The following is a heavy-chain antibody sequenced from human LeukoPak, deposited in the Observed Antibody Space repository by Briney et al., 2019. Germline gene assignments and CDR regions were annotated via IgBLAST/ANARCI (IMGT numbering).Heavy chain of an antibody. CDR3: ARDRGGVIAPYYFDY. V-gene: IGHV3-21*01. CDR1: GFTFSSYS. CDR2: ISSSSYI. D-gene: IGHD3-16*02. Sequence: GGSLRLSCAASGFTFSSYSMNWVRQAPGKGLEWVSSISSSSYIYYADSVKGRFTISRDNAKNSLYLQMNSLRAEDTAVYYCARDRGGVIAPYYFDYWGQGALVTVSS. J-gene: IGHJ4*02.